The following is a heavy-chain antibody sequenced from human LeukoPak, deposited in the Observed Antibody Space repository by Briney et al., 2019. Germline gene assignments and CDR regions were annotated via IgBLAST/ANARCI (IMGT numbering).Heavy chain of an antibody. V-gene: IGHV4-38-2*02. CDR3: AKGPMATQTFDY. CDR2: IYHSGNT. CDR1: GHSITSGYY. J-gene: IGHJ4*02. D-gene: IGHD5-24*01. Sequence: SETLSLTCTVSGHSITSGYYCGWIRHPPGKVLEWIGSIYHSGNTYYTPSLKSRVTISVDKPRNQFSLKLFSVTAADTAVYYCAKGPMATQTFDYWGQGTLVTVSS.